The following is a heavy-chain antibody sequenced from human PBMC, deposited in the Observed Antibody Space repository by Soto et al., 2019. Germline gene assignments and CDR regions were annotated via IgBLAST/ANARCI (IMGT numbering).Heavy chain of an antibody. J-gene: IGHJ4*01. CDR3: TGLWFGEIYNY. CDR1: GFSFKTAW. D-gene: IGHD3-10*01. Sequence: EVERVESGGGLVKPGGSLTLSCAASGFSFKTAWMNWVRQAPGKGLEWVGRIKNKNDGGTTDYAAFVKGIFTISRDASENTLYLHMNWLKTEDSRVYFCTGLWFGEIYNYWGQGSLVTVSS. V-gene: IGHV3-15*07. CDR2: IKNKNDGGTT.